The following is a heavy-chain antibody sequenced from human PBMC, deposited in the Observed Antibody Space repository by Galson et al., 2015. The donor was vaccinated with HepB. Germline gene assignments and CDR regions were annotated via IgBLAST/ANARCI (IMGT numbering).Heavy chain of an antibody. V-gene: IGHV1-18*04. D-gene: IGHD4-17*01. CDR2: ISVRTGDT. J-gene: IGHJ6*02. CDR1: GYRFTTYG. CDR3: AREGVYGDYVGFAQFFGVDV. Sequence: SVKVSCKASGYRFTTYGISRVRQAPGRGLEWMGWISVRTGDTNLAQNLEDRVTMTIDTSTNTVYMELRSLRSDDTAIYYCAREGVYGDYVGFAQFFGVDVWGQGTSVIVSS.